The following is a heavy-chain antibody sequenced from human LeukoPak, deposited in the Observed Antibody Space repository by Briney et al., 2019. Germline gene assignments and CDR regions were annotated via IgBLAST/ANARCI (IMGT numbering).Heavy chain of an antibody. CDR3: ARAGLYSGSGLDY. Sequence: GGPLRLSCAPSGFPFSNYAMSWVRQAPGKGREWLSYTSPSGGTIYYTDSVKGRFTMSRDNAQNALYLEMSSLRAEDTAVYYCARAGLYSGSGLDYWGQGTLVTVSS. CDR2: TSPSGGTI. CDR1: GFPFSNYA. J-gene: IGHJ4*02. D-gene: IGHD5-12*01. V-gene: IGHV3-11*04.